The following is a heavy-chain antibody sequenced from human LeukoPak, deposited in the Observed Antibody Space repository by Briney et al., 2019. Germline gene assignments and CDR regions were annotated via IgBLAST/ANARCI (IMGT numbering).Heavy chain of an antibody. V-gene: IGHV4-34*01. Sequence: SETLSLTCAVYGGSFSGYYWSWIRQPPGKGLEWIGEINHSGSTNYNPSLKSRVTISVDTSKNQFSLKLSPVTAADTAVYYCARGRRSSGPGRTDYWGQGTLVTVSS. D-gene: IGHD6-19*01. J-gene: IGHJ4*02. CDR3: ARGRRSSGPGRTDY. CDR2: INHSGST. CDR1: GGSFSGYY.